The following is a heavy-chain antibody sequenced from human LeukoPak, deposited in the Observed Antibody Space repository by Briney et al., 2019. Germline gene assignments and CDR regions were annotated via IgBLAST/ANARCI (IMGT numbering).Heavy chain of an antibody. CDR1: GYSISSGYY. J-gene: IGHJ4*02. Sequence: SETLSLTCTVSGYSISSGYYWSWIRQPAGKGLEWIGRIYTSGSTNYNPSLKSRVTISVDTSKNQFSLKLSSVTAADTAVYYCARTYYYGSGSYRIMYYFDYWGQGTLVTVSS. V-gene: IGHV4-61*02. CDR3: ARTYYYGSGSYRIMYYFDY. CDR2: IYTSGST. D-gene: IGHD3-10*01.